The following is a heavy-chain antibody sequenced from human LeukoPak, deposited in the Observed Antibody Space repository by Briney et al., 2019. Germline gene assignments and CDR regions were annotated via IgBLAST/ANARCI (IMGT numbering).Heavy chain of an antibody. V-gene: IGHV3-23*01. CDR3: AKGVIPAVDY. Sequence: GGSLRLSCAASGFTFSNYAMSWVRQAPGKGLELVSGISGSGGSTYYADSVKGRFTISRDNSKNTLYLQMNSLRAEDTAVYYCAKGVIPAVDYWGQGTLVTVSS. D-gene: IGHD2-2*01. J-gene: IGHJ4*02. CDR2: ISGSGGST. CDR1: GFTFSNYA.